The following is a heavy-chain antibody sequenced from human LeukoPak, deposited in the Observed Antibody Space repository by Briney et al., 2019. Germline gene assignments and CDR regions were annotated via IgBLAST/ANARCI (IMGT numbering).Heavy chain of an antibody. CDR3: ARWYRLGSFDY. V-gene: IGHV4-34*01. Sequence: SETLSLTCAVYGGSFSGYYWSWIRQPPGKGLEWIGEINHSGSTNYNPSLKSRVTISVDTSKNQFSLKLSSVTAADTAVHYCARWYRLGSFDYWGQGTLVTVSS. CDR1: GGSFSGYY. J-gene: IGHJ4*02. D-gene: IGHD2-2*01. CDR2: INHSGST.